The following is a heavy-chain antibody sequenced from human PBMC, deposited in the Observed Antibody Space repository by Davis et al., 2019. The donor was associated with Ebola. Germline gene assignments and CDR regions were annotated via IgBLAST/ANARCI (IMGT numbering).Heavy chain of an antibody. V-gene: IGHV3-7*01. Sequence: GGPLRLSCAVLGTTFRSYWISWARQAPGKRLECVANIKQDGSEILYVDSVKDRFTISRDNTKNSLYLQMNSLRDEDTALYYCSRGGAVKFDYWGQGTLVTVSS. D-gene: IGHD4-17*01. J-gene: IGHJ4*02. CDR3: SRGGAVKFDY. CDR2: IKQDGSEI. CDR1: GTTFRSYW.